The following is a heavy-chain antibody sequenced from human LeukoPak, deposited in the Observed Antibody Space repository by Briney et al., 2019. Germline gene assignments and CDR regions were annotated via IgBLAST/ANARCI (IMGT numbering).Heavy chain of an antibody. V-gene: IGHV4-34*01. CDR3: ASMGSYCSSTSCPPPYYYGMDV. CDR1: GGSFSGYY. CDR2: INHSGST. Sequence: SETLSLTCAVYGGSFSGYYWSWIRQPPGKGLEWIGEINHSGSTNYNPSLKSRVTISVDTSKNQFSLKLSSVTAADTAVHYCASMGSYCSSTSCPPPYYYGMDVWGQGTTVTVSS. J-gene: IGHJ6*02. D-gene: IGHD2-2*01.